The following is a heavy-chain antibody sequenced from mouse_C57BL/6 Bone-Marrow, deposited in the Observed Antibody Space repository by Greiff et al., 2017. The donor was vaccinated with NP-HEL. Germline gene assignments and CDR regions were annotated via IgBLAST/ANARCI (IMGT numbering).Heavy chain of an antibody. Sequence: EVQLQQSGAELVRPGASVKLSCTASGFNIKDDYMHWVKQRPEQGLEWIGWIDPENGDTEYASKFQGKATITADTSSNTAYLQLSSLTSEDTAVYYCTNREAGTEDYWGQGTTLTVSS. V-gene: IGHV14-4*01. CDR2: IDPENGDT. CDR3: TNREAGTEDY. CDR1: GFNIKDDY. D-gene: IGHD4-1*01. J-gene: IGHJ2*01.